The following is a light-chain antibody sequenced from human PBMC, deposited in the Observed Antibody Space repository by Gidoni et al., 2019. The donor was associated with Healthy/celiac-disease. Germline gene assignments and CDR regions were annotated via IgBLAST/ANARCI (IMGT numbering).Light chain of an antibody. Sequence: SSELTQDPAVSVAFGQPVRITCQGDSLRSYYASWYQQKPGQAPVLVIYGKNNRPSGIPDRFSGSSSGNTASLTITGAQAEDEADYYCNSRDSSGNPYVFGTGTKVTVL. V-gene: IGLV3-19*01. J-gene: IGLJ1*01. CDR2: GKN. CDR3: NSRDSSGNPYV. CDR1: SLRSYY.